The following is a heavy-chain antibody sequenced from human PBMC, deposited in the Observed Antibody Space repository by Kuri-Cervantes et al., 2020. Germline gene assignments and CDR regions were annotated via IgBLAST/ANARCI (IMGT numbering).Heavy chain of an antibody. CDR3: ARGRWADY. CDR1: GGSISSYY. Sequence: GSLRLSCTVSGGSISSYYWSWIRQPPGKGLEWIGYIYYSGSTNYNPSLKSRVTISVDTSKNQFSLKLSSVTAADTAAYYCARGRWADYWGQGTLVTVSS. V-gene: IGHV4-59*01. J-gene: IGHJ4*02. CDR2: IYYSGST. D-gene: IGHD3-16*01.